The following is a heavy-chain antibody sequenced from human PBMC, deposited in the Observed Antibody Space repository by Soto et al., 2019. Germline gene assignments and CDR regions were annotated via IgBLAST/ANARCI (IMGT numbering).Heavy chain of an antibody. CDR1: GYTFTGYY. CDR2: INPNSGGT. CDR3: AREDLLNYHILTGYRFDGMDV. D-gene: IGHD3-9*01. V-gene: IGHV1-2*02. J-gene: IGHJ6*02. Sequence: ASVKVSCKASGYTFTGYYMHWVRQAPGQGLEWMGWINPNSGGTNYAQKFQGRVTMTRDTSISTAYMELSRLRSDDTAVYYCAREDLLNYHILTGYRFDGMDVWGQGTKVTVYS.